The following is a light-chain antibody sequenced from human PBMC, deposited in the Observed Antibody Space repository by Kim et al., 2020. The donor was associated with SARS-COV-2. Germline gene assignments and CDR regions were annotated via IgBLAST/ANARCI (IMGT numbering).Light chain of an antibody. CDR3: QQYNNWPYT. CDR1: QSVSSN. J-gene: IGKJ2*01. V-gene: IGKV3-15*01. CDR2: GAS. Sequence: SVSPGERATLSCRASQSVSSNLAWYQQKPGQAPRLVIFGASTRATDIPARFSGSGSGTEFTLTISSLQSEDFAVYYCQQYNNWPYTFGQGTKLEI.